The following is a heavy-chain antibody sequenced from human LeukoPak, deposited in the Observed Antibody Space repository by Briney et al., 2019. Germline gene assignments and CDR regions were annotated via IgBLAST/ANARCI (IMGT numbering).Heavy chain of an antibody. Sequence: GESLNISCKASGYTFTNYWIGWVRQMPGKGLEWMGTIYPGDSDTRYSPSFQGQVTISADKSSTTAYLQWSSLRASDTAMYFCARRAYSHEWFDPWGQGTLVTVSS. CDR2: IYPGDSDT. D-gene: IGHD5-12*01. CDR1: GYTFTNYW. J-gene: IGHJ5*02. CDR3: ARRAYSHEWFDP. V-gene: IGHV5-51*01.